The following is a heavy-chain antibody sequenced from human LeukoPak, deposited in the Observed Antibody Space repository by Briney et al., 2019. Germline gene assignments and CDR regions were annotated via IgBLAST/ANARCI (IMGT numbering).Heavy chain of an antibody. J-gene: IGHJ4*02. D-gene: IGHD6-13*01. V-gene: IGHV3-23*01. CDR2: ISGSGGST. CDR1: GFTFSSYA. Sequence: GGSLRLSCAASGFTFSSYAMSWVRQAPGKGLEWVSAISGSGGSTYYADSVKGRFTISRDNSKNTLYLQMNSLRAEDTAVYYWAKDIAAADFFDYWGQGTLVTVSS. CDR3: AKDIAAADFFDY.